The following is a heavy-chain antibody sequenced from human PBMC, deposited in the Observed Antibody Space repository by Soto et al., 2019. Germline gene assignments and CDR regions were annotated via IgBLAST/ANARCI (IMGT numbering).Heavy chain of an antibody. D-gene: IGHD6-19*01. CDR3: ARGFSSGWYVGGPYYFDY. J-gene: IGHJ4*02. CDR2: IYHSGST. V-gene: IGHV4-4*02. Sequence: SETLSLTCAVSGGSISSSNWWSWVRQPPGKGLEWIGEIYHSGSTNYNPSLKSRVTISVDKSKNQFSLKLSSVTAADTAVYYCARGFSSGWYVGGPYYFDYWGQGTLVTVSS. CDR1: GGSISSSNW.